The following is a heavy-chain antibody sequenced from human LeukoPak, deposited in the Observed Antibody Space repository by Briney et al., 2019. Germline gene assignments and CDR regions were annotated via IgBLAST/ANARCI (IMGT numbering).Heavy chain of an antibody. J-gene: IGHJ4*02. Sequence: GASVKVSCKASGYTFTGYYMHWVRQAPGQGLEWMGWINSNSGGTNYAQKFQGRVTMTRDTSISTAYMELSRLRSDDTAVYYCARDWGIVVVPAAADDYWGQGTLVTVSS. V-gene: IGHV1-2*02. CDR1: GYTFTGYY. D-gene: IGHD2-2*01. CDR3: ARDWGIVVVPAAADDY. CDR2: INSNSGGT.